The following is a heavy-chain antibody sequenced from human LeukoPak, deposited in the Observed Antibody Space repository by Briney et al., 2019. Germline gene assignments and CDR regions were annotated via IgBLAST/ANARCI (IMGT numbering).Heavy chain of an antibody. CDR3: AKWRDSSGWYYFDY. Sequence: QPGASLRLSCAASGFTFSSYAMSWVRQAPGKRLEWVSAISGSGGSTYYADSAKGRFTISRDNSKNTLYLQMNSLRAEDTAVYYCAKWRDSSGWYYFDYWGQGTLVTVSS. J-gene: IGHJ4*02. CDR2: ISGSGGST. D-gene: IGHD6-19*01. V-gene: IGHV3-23*01. CDR1: GFTFSSYA.